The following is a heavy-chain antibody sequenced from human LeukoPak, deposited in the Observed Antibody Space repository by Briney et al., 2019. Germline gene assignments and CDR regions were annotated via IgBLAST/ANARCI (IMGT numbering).Heavy chain of an antibody. V-gene: IGHV3-53*01. CDR3: ARDPYGDPETTDY. D-gene: IGHD4-17*01. CDR1: GFTVSSNY. CDR2: IYSGGST. Sequence: GGSLRLSCAASGFTVSSNYMSWVRQAPGKGLEWVSVIYSGGSTYYADSVKGRFTISRDNSKNTLYLQMNSLRAEDTAVYYCARDPYGDPETTDYWGQGTLATVSS. J-gene: IGHJ4*02.